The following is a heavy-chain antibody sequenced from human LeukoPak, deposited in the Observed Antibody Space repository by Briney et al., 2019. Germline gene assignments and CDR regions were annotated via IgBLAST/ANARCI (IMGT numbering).Heavy chain of an antibody. CDR3: ARDGEILGYSYGFYYFDY. CDR2: INPSGGST. J-gene: IGHJ4*02. V-gene: IGHV1-46*01. CDR1: GYTFTSYY. D-gene: IGHD5-18*01. Sequence: ASVKVSCKGSGYTFTSYYMHWVRQAPGQGLEWMGIINPSGGSTSYAQKFQGRVTMTRDTSTSTVYMELSSLGSEDTAVYYCARDGEILGYSYGFYYFDYWGQGTLVTVSS.